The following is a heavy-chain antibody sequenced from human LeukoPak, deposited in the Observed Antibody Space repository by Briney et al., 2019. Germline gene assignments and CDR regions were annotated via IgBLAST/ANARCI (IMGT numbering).Heavy chain of an antibody. V-gene: IGHV4-38-2*02. CDR1: DYSISSGYY. D-gene: IGHD3-3*01. J-gene: IGHJ5*02. Sequence: PSETLSLTCSVSDYSISSGYYWGWIRQPPGKGLEWIGSIYHSGSTYYNPSLKSRVTISVDTSKNQFSLKLSSVTAADTAVYYCAREAIFGVVTPSWFDPWGQGTLVTVSS. CDR2: IYHSGST. CDR3: AREAIFGVVTPSWFDP.